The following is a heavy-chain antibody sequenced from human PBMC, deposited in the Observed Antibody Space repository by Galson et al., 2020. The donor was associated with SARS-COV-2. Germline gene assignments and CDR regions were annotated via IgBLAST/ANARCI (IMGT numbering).Heavy chain of an antibody. CDR1: GVPISSSY. CDR3: ARGHYDASGYSNTFDV. D-gene: IGHD3-22*01. CDR2: VHHSGGT. V-gene: IGHV4-59*01. Sequence: ASETLSLTRTVSGVPISSSYWSWLRQSPGKGPEWIGYVHHSGGTKYNPSLESRVTMSFDTFKNQLSLRVNSVTAADTAVYYCARGHYDASGYSNTFDVWGQGTMVIVSS. J-gene: IGHJ3*01.